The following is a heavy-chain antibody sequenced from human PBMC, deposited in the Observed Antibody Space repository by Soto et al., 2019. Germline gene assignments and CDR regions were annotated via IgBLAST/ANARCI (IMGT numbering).Heavy chain of an antibody. Sequence: SVKVSCKASGGTFSSYAISWVRQAPGQGLEWMGGIIPIFGTANYAQKFQGRVTITADESTSTAYMELSSLRPEDTAVYYCATPWGGNYFDYWGQGTLVTVSS. V-gene: IGHV1-69*13. J-gene: IGHJ4*02. D-gene: IGHD2-21*01. CDR1: GGTFSSYA. CDR3: ATPWGGNYFDY. CDR2: IIPIFGTA.